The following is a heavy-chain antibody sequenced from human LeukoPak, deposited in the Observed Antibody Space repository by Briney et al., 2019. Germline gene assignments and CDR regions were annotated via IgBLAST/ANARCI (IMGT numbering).Heavy chain of an antibody. J-gene: IGHJ5*02. V-gene: IGHV1-8*01. CDR3: ARGDVLGYCSGGSCYWFDP. D-gene: IGHD2-15*01. CDR1: GYTFTSYD. CDR2: INPNSGNT. Sequence: GASVKVSCKASGYTFTSYDINWVRQATGQGLEWMGWINPNSGNTGYAQKFQGRVTMTRNTSISTAYMELSSLRSEDTAVYYCARGDVLGYCSGGSCYWFDPWGQGTLVTVSS.